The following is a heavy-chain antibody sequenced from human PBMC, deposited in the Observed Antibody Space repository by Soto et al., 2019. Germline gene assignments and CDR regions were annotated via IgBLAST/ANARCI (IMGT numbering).Heavy chain of an antibody. J-gene: IGHJ4*02. CDR2: IVPIVDTS. V-gene: IGHV1-69*12. CDR1: GGTFSSYA. CDR3: VRVVAIPGYPDN. D-gene: IGHD5-12*01. Sequence: QVQLVQSGAEVRQPASSVKVSCKTSGGTFSSYAISWVRQAPGQGLEWMGGIVPIVDTSTYAQKFQGRVTTTAHESTSTAYMELSSLRSDDTAIYYCVRVVAIPGYPDNWGQGTLVTVSS.